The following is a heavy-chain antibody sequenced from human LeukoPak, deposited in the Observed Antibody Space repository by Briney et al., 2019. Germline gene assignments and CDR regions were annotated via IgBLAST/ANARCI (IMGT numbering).Heavy chain of an antibody. D-gene: IGHD3-22*01. CDR1: GGSIRSYY. CDR2: IFYSGTT. J-gene: IGHJ4*02. Sequence: PSETLSLTCTVSGGSIRSYYWSWIRQPPGKGLEWVGYIFYSGTTDYNPSLKSRVTISVDRSKNQFSLKLSSVTAADTAVYYCARGEYYDSSGYSYFDYWGQGTLVTVSS. V-gene: IGHV4-59*12. CDR3: ARGEYYDSSGYSYFDY.